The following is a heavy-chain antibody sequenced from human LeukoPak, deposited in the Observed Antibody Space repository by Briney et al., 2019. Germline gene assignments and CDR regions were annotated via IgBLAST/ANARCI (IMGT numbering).Heavy chain of an antibody. J-gene: IGHJ4*02. D-gene: IGHD4-17*01. CDR3: AGGEYAGY. CDR1: GFSFSAYW. V-gene: IGHV3-7*02. CDR2: IKQDGSEQ. Sequence: PGGSLRLSCAAPGFSFSAYWMNWVRQAPGGGLEWVGNIKQDGSEQYYVDSVKGRFTISRDNAKNSLYLQMNSLRAEDTAVYYCAGGEYAGYWGQGTLVTVSS.